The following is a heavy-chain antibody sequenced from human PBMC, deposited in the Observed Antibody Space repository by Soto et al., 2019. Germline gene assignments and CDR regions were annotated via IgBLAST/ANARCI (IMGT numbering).Heavy chain of an antibody. CDR2: IKQGGIEK. D-gene: IGHD4-17*01. J-gene: IGHJ3*02. CDR1: GFTLSNFW. V-gene: IGHV3-7*01. CDR3: LVTTSAFDI. Sequence: EVQLVGSGGDLAQPGGSLRLSCEASGFTLSNFWGNWVRRAPGKGLEWVANIKQGGIEKNYVDSVKGRFTISRDDTKNSLFLQMNNLRAEDTAVYYCLVTTSAFDIWGRGTTVTVSS.